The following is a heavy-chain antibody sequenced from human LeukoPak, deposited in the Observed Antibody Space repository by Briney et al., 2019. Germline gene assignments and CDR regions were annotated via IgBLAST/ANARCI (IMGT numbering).Heavy chain of an antibody. V-gene: IGHV3-48*03. CDR3: ARDSLEGGRDYNDRSGFDY. D-gene: IGHD3-22*01. Sequence: GGSLRLSCAASGVSFSNYEMNWIRQAPGKGLEWVSYINSSGSTIYNPASVRGRFTISRDNAKISLYLQMNSLRAEDTAVYYCARDSLEGGRDYNDRSGFDYWGQRTLVTVSS. CDR2: INSSGSTI. J-gene: IGHJ4*02. CDR1: GVSFSNYE.